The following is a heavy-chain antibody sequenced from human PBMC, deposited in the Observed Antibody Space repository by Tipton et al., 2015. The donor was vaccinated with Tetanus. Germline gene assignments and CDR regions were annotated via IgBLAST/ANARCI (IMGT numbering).Heavy chain of an antibody. CDR3: ARGTWLYTSTYHRHWLDP. Sequence: TLSLTCNVSGDSIRRSYWSWIRQPPGKGLEWIGHIFHSGSTNYNPSLKSRVTMSIDTSKNEFSLTLSSVTAADTAVYYCARGTWLYTSTYHRHWLDPWGQGTLVTVSS. V-gene: IGHV4-59*12. J-gene: IGHJ5*02. CDR1: GDSIRRSY. D-gene: IGHD6-13*01. CDR2: IFHSGST.